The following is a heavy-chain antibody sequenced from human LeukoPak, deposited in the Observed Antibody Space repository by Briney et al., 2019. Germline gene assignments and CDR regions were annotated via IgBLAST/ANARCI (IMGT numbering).Heavy chain of an antibody. Sequence: GGSLRLSCVASGFTFRTYAMHWVRQAPGKGLEWVSGISWNSGSIGYADSVKGRFTISRDNAKNSLYLQMNSLRAEDTALYYCAKGVRITMVRGAFDIWGQGTMVTVSS. J-gene: IGHJ3*02. D-gene: IGHD3-10*01. CDR2: ISWNSGSI. V-gene: IGHV3-9*01. CDR3: AKGVRITMVRGAFDI. CDR1: GFTFRTYA.